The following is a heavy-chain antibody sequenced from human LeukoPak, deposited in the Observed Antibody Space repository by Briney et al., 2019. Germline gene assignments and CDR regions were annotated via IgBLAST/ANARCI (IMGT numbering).Heavy chain of an antibody. J-gene: IGHJ4*02. V-gene: IGHV3-21*01. CDR1: GFTFSSYT. CDR3: ARDTVLRPPGIAAAGNFDY. Sequence: KTGGSLRLSCAASGFTFSSYTMNWVRQAPGKGLEWVSSISSSSSYIYYADSVKGRFTISRDNAKNSLYLQMNSLRAEDTAVYYCARDTVLRPPGIAAAGNFDYWGQGTLVTVSS. CDR2: ISSSSSYI. D-gene: IGHD6-13*01.